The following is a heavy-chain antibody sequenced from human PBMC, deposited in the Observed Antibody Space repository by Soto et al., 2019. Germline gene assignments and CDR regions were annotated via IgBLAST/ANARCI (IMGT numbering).Heavy chain of an antibody. D-gene: IGHD3-22*01. CDR1: GFTFSNAW. CDR2: IKSKTDGGTT. V-gene: IGHV3-15*07. J-gene: IGHJ4*02. Sequence: GGSLRLSCAASGFTFSNAWMNWVRQAPGKGLEWVGRIKSKTDGGTTDYAAPVKGRFTISRDDSKNTLYLQMNSLKTEDTAVYYCTTDSQFSHYYDSSGPSWGQGTLVTVSS. CDR3: TTDSQFSHYYDSSGPS.